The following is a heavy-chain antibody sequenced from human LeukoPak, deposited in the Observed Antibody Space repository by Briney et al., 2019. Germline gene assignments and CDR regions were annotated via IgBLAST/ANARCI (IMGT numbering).Heavy chain of an antibody. D-gene: IGHD2-8*02. CDR2: VYSGGTT. V-gene: IGHV4-4*07. CDR3: ATKHLWSDGFDI. Sequence: SETLSPTCSVSGGSITTSYWSWIRQPAGKGLEWIGRVYSGGTTTYNPSLKSRVTMSFDTSNNQFSLKVTSVTAADTAVYYCATKHLWSDGFDIWGQGTVVTVSS. J-gene: IGHJ3*02. CDR1: GGSITTSY.